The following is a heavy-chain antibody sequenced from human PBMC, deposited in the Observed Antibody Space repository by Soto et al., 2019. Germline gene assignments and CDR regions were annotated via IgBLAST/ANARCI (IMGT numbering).Heavy chain of an antibody. CDR3: GTASTGYWYFDL. J-gene: IGHJ2*01. CDR1: GFTFSSYA. Sequence: EVQLLESGGDLVQPGGSLRLSCAASGFTFSSYAMTWVRQAPGKGLEWVSGFNGSDGGTYYVDSVKGRFTISRDNPKNTLYLQMNSLRAEDPAVFYCGTASTGYWYFDLWGRVSLVTV. CDR2: FNGSDGGT. D-gene: IGHD4-17*01. V-gene: IGHV3-23*01.